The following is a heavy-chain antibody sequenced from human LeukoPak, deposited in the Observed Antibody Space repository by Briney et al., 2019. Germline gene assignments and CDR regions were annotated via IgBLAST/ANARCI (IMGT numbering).Heavy chain of an antibody. CDR1: GFTLSTYG. J-gene: IGHJ4*02. Sequence: TGGSLRLSCAASGFTLSTYGMNWVRQAPGKGLEWVSVIFGSGETTYYADSVKGRFIIYRDNSKNTLYLQMHSLRAEDTAIYYCAKDQRPDSGYDIDYWGQGTLVTVSS. CDR3: AKDQRPDSGYDIDY. V-gene: IGHV3-23*01. CDR2: IFGSGETT. D-gene: IGHD5-12*01.